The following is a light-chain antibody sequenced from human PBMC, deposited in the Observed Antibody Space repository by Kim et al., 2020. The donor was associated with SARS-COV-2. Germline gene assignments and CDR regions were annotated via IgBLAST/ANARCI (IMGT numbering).Light chain of an antibody. CDR3: QVWDSSTYV. CDR2: RDS. CDR1: NIGSKN. J-gene: IGLJ1*01. V-gene: IGLV3-9*01. Sequence: SVALGRTARITCGGNNIGSKNVHWYQQKPGQAPVLGIYRDSNRPSGIPERFSGSNSGNTATLTISRAQAGDEADYYCQVWDSSTYVFGTGTKVTVL.